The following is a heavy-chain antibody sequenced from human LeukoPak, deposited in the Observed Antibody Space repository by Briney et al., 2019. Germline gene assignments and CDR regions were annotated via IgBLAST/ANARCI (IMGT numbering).Heavy chain of an antibody. CDR1: GYTFTSYG. D-gene: IGHD3-3*01. CDR2: ISAYNGNT. Sequence: GASVKVSCKASGYTFTSYGISWVRQAPGQGLEWMGWISAYNGNTNYAQKLQGRVTMTTDTSTSTAYMELRSLRSDDTAVYYCARVQPSPLRFLEPYYYYYMDVWGKGTTVTVSS. J-gene: IGHJ6*03. CDR3: ARVQPSPLRFLEPYYYYYMDV. V-gene: IGHV1-18*01.